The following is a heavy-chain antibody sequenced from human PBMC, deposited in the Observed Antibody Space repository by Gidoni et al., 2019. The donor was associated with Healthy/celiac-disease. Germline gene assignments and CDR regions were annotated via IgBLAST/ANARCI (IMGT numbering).Heavy chain of an antibody. J-gene: IGHJ1*01. CDR2: ISSSSSYI. V-gene: IGHV3-21*01. CDR3: ATAYSRRAEYFQH. Sequence: EVQLVESGGGLVKPGGSLRLSCAASGFTFSSYRMNWVRQAPGKGLEWVSSISSSSSYIYYADSVKGRFTISRDNAKNSLYLQMNSLRAEDTAVYYCATAYSRRAEYFQHWGQGTLVTVSS. D-gene: IGHD6-13*01. CDR1: GFTFSSYR.